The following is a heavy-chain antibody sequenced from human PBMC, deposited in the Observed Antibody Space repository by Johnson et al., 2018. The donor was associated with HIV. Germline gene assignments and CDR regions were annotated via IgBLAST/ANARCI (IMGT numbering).Heavy chain of an antibody. V-gene: IGHV3-30*02. Sequence: QVQLVESGGGVVQPGGSLRLSCAASGFTFSSYGMHWVRQAPGKGLEWVAFIRYDGSNKYYADSVKGRFTISRDNSKNTPYLQMNSLRAEDTAVYYCARGRPDDYGGSSDGAFDIWGQGTMVTVSS. CDR2: IRYDGSNK. J-gene: IGHJ3*02. CDR1: GFTFSSYG. CDR3: ARGRPDDYGGSSDGAFDI. D-gene: IGHD4-23*01.